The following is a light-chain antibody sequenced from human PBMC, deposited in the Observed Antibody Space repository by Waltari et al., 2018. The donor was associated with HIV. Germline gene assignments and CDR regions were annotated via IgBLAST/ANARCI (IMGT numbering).Light chain of an antibody. J-gene: IGLJ1*01. CDR1: SSNVGSKP. Sequence: QSVLTQPPSASGTLGQSVTISCPGSSSNVGSKPVYWFQQVAGTAPKLLIYLDYQRRAGIPDRFSGSKSGASASLTISGLRSEDEADYYCVAWDDSLSGYVFGTGTKVSVL. CDR3: VAWDDSLSGYV. CDR2: LDY. V-gene: IGLV1-47*01.